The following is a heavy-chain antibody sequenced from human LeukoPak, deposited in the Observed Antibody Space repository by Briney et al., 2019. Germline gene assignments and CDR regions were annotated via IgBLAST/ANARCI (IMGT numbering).Heavy chain of an antibody. CDR3: AKDIFTMVRGVVDY. D-gene: IGHD3-10*01. CDR2: INWNGGST. CDR1: GFSFDDYA. V-gene: IGHV3-20*04. J-gene: IGHJ4*02. Sequence: GGSLRLSCVASGFSFDDYAMSWVRRAPGKGLEWVSGINWNGGSTGYGDSVKGRFTISRDNAKNSLYLQMNSLRAEDTALYYCAKDIFTMVRGVVDYWGQGTLVTVSS.